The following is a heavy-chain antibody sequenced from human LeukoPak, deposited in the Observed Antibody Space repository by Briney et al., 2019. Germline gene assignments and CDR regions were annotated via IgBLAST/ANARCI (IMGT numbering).Heavy chain of an antibody. CDR3: ARHRLHYDSLTGYPAD. V-gene: IGHV3-23*01. J-gene: IGHJ4*02. D-gene: IGHD3-9*01. CDR2: ISGSGGYT. Sequence: GGSLRLSCAASGFTFSSYAMNWGRQAPGKGLEWVSAISGSGGYTYYADSVKGRFTISRDNSKNKLYLQMNSLRAEDTAVYYCARHRLHYDSLTGYPADWGQGTLVTVSS. CDR1: GFTFSSYA.